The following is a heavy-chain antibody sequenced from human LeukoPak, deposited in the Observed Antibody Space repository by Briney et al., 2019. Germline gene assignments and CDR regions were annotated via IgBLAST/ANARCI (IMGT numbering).Heavy chain of an antibody. D-gene: IGHD6-19*01. J-gene: IGHJ4*02. Sequence: PSETLSLTCTVSGGSISGYYWSWIRQPPGKGLEWIGYIYYSGSTNYNPSLKSRVTISVDTSKNQFSLKLSSVTAADTAVYYCARANKGWSAFDYWGQGTLVTVSS. CDR2: IYYSGST. CDR3: ARANKGWSAFDY. CDR1: GGSISGYY. V-gene: IGHV4-59*01.